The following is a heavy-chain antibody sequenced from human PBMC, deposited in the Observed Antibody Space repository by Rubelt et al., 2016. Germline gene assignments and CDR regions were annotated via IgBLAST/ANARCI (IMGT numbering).Heavy chain of an antibody. Sequence: QVQLVQSGSELKKPGASVKVSCKASGYTFTSYAMNWVRQAPGQGLEWMGGFVPEDGETIYAQKFQGRVTMTEDTSTDTAYMELSSLRSEDTAVYYCATDLGPGEGSYMYWGQGTLVTVSS. CDR3: ATDLGPGEGSYMY. V-gene: IGHV1-24*01. J-gene: IGHJ4*02. D-gene: IGHD1-26*01. CDR1: GYTFTSYA. CDR2: FVPEDGET.